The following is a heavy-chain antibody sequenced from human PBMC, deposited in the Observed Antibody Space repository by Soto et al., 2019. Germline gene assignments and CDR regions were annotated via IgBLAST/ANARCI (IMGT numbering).Heavy chain of an antibody. CDR1: GYTFTSYG. CDR3: ARDSRSSSWAYYYYYGMDV. V-gene: IGHV1-18*01. J-gene: IGHJ6*02. D-gene: IGHD6-13*01. Sequence: ASVKVSCKASGYTFTSYGISWVRQAPGQGLEWMGWISAYNGNTNYAQKLQGRVNMTTETSTSTAYKEMRSLRSDDTAVYYCARDSRSSSWAYYYYYGMDVWGQGTTVTVSS. CDR2: ISAYNGNT.